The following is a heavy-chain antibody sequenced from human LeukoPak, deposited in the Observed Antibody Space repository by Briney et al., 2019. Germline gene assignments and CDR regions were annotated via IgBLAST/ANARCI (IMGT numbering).Heavy chain of an antibody. V-gene: IGHV4-39*07. CDR2: IYYSGSN. CDR1: GGSISSSSYY. Sequence: SETLSLTCTVSGGSISSSSYYWGWIRQPPGKGLEWIGSIYYSGSNYYNPSLKSRVTISVDTSKNQFSLKLSSVTAADTAVYYCASGTGEYVYYYYYMDVWGKGTTVTVSS. J-gene: IGHJ6*03. D-gene: IGHD7-27*01. CDR3: ASGTGEYVYYYYYMDV.